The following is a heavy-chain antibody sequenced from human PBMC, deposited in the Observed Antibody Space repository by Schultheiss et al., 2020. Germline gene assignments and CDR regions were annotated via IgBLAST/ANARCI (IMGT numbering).Heavy chain of an antibody. D-gene: IGHD3-16*01. CDR2: ISGSSPGT. CDR1: GFTFSIYS. J-gene: IGHJ4*02. CDR3: AKKITLKLKGAFDY. Sequence: GGSLRLSCAASGFTFSIYSMYWVRQSPGGGLEWVASISGSSPGTYYADSVKDRFTISRDNAKNTLYLQINSLRVEDTAVYYCAKKITLKLKGAFDYWGQGTLVNVYS. V-gene: IGHV3-23*01.